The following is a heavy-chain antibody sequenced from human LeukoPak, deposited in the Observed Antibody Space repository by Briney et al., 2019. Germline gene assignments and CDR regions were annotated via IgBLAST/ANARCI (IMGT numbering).Heavy chain of an antibody. Sequence: SGTLSLTCAVYGGSFSGYYWSWIRQPPGKGLEWIGEINHSGSTNYNPSLKSRVTISVDTSKNQFSLKLSSVTAADTAVYYCARGSTPKTSPGDYWGQGTLVTVSS. CDR1: GGSFSGYY. CDR2: INHSGST. V-gene: IGHV4-34*01. CDR3: ARGSTPKTSPGDY. J-gene: IGHJ4*02.